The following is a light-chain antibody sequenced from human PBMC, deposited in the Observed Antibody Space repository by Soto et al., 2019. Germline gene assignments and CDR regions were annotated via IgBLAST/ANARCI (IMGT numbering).Light chain of an antibody. J-gene: IGLJ2*01. CDR2: QDS. V-gene: IGLV3-1*01. CDR1: KLGDKY. Sequence: SYELTQPPSVSVSPGQTASITCSGDKLGDKYACWYQQKPGQSPVLVIYQDSKLPSGIPERFSGSNSGNTATLTISGTQAMDEADYYCQSWDSSSVVFGGGTTLTVL. CDR3: QSWDSSSVV.